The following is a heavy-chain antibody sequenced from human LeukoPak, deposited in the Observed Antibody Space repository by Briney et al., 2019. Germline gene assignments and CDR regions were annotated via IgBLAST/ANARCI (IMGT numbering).Heavy chain of an antibody. CDR3: ALGYNYGYYYPRDT. CDR1: GDSISGYY. D-gene: IGHD5-18*01. Sequence: PSETLSLTCSVSGDSISGYYWSWIRQPAGKGLEWIGRIHSSGSTNYKSSLKSRVTMSVDTSKNQFSLRLTSVTAAVTAVYYRALGYNYGYYYPRDTWGQGTVVTVSS. J-gene: IGHJ3*02. CDR2: IHSSGST. V-gene: IGHV4-4*07.